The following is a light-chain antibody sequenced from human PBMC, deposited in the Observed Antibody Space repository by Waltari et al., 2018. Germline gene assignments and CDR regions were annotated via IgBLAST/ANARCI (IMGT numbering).Light chain of an antibody. V-gene: IGLV2-23*01. CDR1: SSDVGRYNL. CDR3: CSYAGSSTWV. Sequence: QSALTQPASVSGSPGQSITISCTGTSSDVGRYNLVSWYQQHPGKAPKLMIYEGRKRPSGVSNRFSGSESGNAASLTIPGLQAEDEADYYCCSYAGSSTWVFGGGTKLTVL. CDR2: EGR. J-gene: IGLJ2*01.